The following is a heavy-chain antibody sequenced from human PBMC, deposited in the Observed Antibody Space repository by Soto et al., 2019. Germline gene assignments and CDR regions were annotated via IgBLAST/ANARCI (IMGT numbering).Heavy chain of an antibody. CDR3: ARDQYADNWYFDL. J-gene: IGHJ2*01. Sequence: QVQLQESGPELVKPSQTLSRTCTVSGGSIRSGGYYWRWIRQDPGKGVEWIGYIYYSGSTYYNPSLKSRVTISVDTSKNQFSLKLSSVTAADTAVYYCARDQYADNWYFDLWGRGTLVTVSS. D-gene: IGHD2-2*01. CDR2: IYYSGST. V-gene: IGHV4-31*03. CDR1: GGSIRSGGYY.